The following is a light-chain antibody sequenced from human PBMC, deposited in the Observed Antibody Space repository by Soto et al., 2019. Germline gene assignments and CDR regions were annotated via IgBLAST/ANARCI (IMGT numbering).Light chain of an antibody. CDR1: QNVNSN. CDR3: QQYGSSRALT. Sequence: EIVMTQSPASLSVSPGERATLSCRASQNVNSNLAWYQQKPGQAPRFLIYGASTRATGIPARFSGSGSGTDFTLTISRLEPEDFAVYYCQQYGSSRALTFGGGTKVDI. CDR2: GAS. V-gene: IGKV3-15*01. J-gene: IGKJ4*01.